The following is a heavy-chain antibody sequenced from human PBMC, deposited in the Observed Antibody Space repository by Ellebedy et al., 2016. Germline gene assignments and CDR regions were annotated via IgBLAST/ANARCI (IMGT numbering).Heavy chain of an antibody. V-gene: IGHV2-5*01. CDR3: VHRTTVTSVDY. J-gene: IGHJ4*02. Sequence: SGPTLVKPTQTLTLTCTFSGFSLSTNEMVVGWIRQPPGKAPEWLAFIYGNDDPRYSPSLRTRLTITRDSSKNQVILTMTNMDPVDTATYYCVHRTTVTSVDYWGQGTLVTVSS. CDR1: GFSLSTNEMV. D-gene: IGHD4-17*01. CDR2: IYGNDDP.